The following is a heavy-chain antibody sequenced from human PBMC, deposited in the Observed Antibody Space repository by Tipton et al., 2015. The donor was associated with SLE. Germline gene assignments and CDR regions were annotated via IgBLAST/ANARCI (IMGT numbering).Heavy chain of an antibody. CDR2: IYYSGST. Sequence: TLSLTCTVSGGSISSHYWSWIRQPPGKGLEWIGHIYYSGSTNYNPSLKSRVTMSVDTSKNQFSLKLSSVTAADTAVYYCARDHWDSSGWYVYFDYWGQGTLVTVSS. V-gene: IGHV4-59*11. J-gene: IGHJ4*02. CDR1: GGSISSHY. CDR3: ARDHWDSSGWYVYFDY. D-gene: IGHD6-19*01.